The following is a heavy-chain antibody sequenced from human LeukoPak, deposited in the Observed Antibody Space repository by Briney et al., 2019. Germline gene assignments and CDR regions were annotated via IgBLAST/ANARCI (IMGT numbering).Heavy chain of an antibody. V-gene: IGHV1-69*05. CDR3: ARDGDSSGAFDI. CDR2: IIPIFGTA. J-gene: IGHJ3*02. CDR1: GYTFTGYY. Sequence: SVKVSCKASGYTFTGYYMHWVRQAPGQGLEWMGGIIPIFGTANYAQKFQGRVTITTDESTSTAYMELSSLRSEDTAVYYCARDGDSSGAFDIWGQGTMVTVSS.